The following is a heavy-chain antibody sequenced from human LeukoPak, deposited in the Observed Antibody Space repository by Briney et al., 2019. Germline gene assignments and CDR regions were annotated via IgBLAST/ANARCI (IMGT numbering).Heavy chain of an antibody. J-gene: IGHJ5*02. CDR1: GFTFSSYA. D-gene: IGHD5-12*01. V-gene: IGHV3-23*01. Sequence: PGGSLRLSCAASGFTFSSYAMSWVRQAPGKGLEWVSAISGSGGSTYYADSVKGRFTISRDNSKNTLYLQMNSLKTEDTAMYYCVTYEGVAWGQGTLVTVSS. CDR2: ISGSGGST. CDR3: VTYEGVA.